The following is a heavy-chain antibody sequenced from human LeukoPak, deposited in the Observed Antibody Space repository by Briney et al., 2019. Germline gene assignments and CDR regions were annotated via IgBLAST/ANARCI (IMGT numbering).Heavy chain of an antibody. D-gene: IGHD2-2*01. CDR2: IYYSGST. CDR3: ARHQNQLLLSGFFDY. CDR1: GGSISSSSYY. Sequence: PSETLSLTCTVSGGSISSSSYYWGWIRQPPGKGLEWIGSIYYSGSTYYNPSLKSQVTISVDTSKNQFSLKLSSVTAADTAVYYCARHQNQLLLSGFFDYWGQGTLVTVSS. J-gene: IGHJ4*02. V-gene: IGHV4-39*01.